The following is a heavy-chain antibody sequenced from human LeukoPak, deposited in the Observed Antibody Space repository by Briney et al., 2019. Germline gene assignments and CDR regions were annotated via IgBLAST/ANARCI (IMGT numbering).Heavy chain of an antibody. CDR1: GFTVSSNF. CDR2: MYSGGST. V-gene: IGHV3-66*02. J-gene: IGHJ3*01. D-gene: IGHD2-2*01. Sequence: GGSLRLSCAASGFTVSSNFMSWVRQAPGKGLEWVSVMYSGGSTYYADSVEGRFTISRDNSKNTRYLQMDSLRAEDTGVYYCARDGRSSTNRATWGQGTMVTVSS. CDR3: ARDGRSSTNRAT.